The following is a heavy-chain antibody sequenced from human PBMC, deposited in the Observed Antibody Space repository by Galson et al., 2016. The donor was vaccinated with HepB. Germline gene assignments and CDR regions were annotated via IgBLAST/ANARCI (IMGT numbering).Heavy chain of an antibody. D-gene: IGHD3-10*01. CDR1: GFTFSDFW. CDR2: IKEDGREK. CDR3: ARARSPLWFGESYGDQYYFDY. V-gene: IGHV3-7*04. Sequence: SLRLSCAASGFTFSDFWMSWVRQAPGKGLEWVANIKEDGREKYYVDSVRGRFIISRDNAKNSLYLQMNSLRAEDTAVYYCARARSPLWFGESYGDQYYFDYWGQGTLVTVSS. J-gene: IGHJ4*02.